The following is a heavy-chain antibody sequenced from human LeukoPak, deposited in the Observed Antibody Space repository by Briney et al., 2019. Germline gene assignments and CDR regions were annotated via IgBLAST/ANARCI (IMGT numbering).Heavy chain of an antibody. CDR3: ARHRSKWLQSSFDY. CDR2: IFYSGNT. Sequence: SETLSLTCSVSGGSISSSSYYWGWIRQPPGKGLEWIGSIFYSGNTYDNPSLKSRVTISVDTSKNQFSLKLNSVTAADTAVYYCARHRSKWLQSSFDYWGQGTLVTVSS. CDR1: GGSISSSSYY. V-gene: IGHV4-39*01. J-gene: IGHJ4*02. D-gene: IGHD5-24*01.